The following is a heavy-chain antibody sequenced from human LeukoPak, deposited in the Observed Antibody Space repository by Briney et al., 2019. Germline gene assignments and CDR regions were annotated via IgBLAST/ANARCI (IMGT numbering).Heavy chain of an antibody. V-gene: IGHV3-74*01. CDR2: INTDGSST. CDR3: ARVYGSGWSHFDY. J-gene: IGHJ4*02. CDR1: GFTFSSYW. D-gene: IGHD6-19*01. Sequence: GGSLRLSCAVSGFTFSSYWMHGVRQAPGKGLVWVSDINTDGSSTSYADSVKGRFTISRDNAKNTLFLQMNSLRAEDTAVYYCARVYGSGWSHFDYWGQGTLVTVSS.